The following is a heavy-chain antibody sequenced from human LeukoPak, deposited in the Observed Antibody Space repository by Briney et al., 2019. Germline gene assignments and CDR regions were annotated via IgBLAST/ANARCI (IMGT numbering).Heavy chain of an antibody. Sequence: GSLRLSFAASGFPFSNYWMHWVRPAPGKGLVWVSRINSDGSSTSYADSVKGRFTISRDNAKNTLYLQMNSLRAEDTAVYYCARGNDYGDYCAFDYWGQGTLVTVSS. CDR1: GFPFSNYW. J-gene: IGHJ4*02. V-gene: IGHV3-74*01. D-gene: IGHD4-17*01. CDR2: INSDGSST. CDR3: ARGNDYGDYCAFDY.